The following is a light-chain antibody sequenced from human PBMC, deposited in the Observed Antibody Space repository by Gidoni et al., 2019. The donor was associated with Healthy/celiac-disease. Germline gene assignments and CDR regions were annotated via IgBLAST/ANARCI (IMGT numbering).Light chain of an antibody. CDR2: KDS. CDR3: QSADSSGTYYV. Sequence: YELTQPPSVSVSPGQTARITCSGDALPKQYAYWYQQKPGQAPVLVIYKDSERPSGIPERFSGSSSGTTVTLTISGVQAEDEADYYCQSADSSGTYYVFGTGTKVTVL. CDR1: ALPKQY. V-gene: IGLV3-25*03. J-gene: IGLJ1*01.